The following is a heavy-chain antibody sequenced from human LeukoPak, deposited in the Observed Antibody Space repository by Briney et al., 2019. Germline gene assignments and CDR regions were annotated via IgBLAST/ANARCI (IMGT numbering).Heavy chain of an antibody. CDR1: GGSISSGGYS. J-gene: IGHJ6*02. Sequence: SETLSLTCAVSGGSISSGGYSWSWIRQPPGKGLEWIGYIYHRGSTYYNPSLKSRVTISVDRSKNQFSLKLSSVTAADTAVYYCARGAYGDYLEDYYYGMDVWGQGTTVTVSS. CDR2: IYHRGST. CDR3: ARGAYGDYLEDYYYGMDV. D-gene: IGHD4-17*01. V-gene: IGHV4-30-2*01.